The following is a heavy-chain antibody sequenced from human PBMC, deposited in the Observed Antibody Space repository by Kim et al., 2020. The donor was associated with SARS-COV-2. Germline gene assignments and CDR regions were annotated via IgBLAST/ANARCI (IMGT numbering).Heavy chain of an antibody. D-gene: IGHD5-12*01. V-gene: IGHV4-61*01. CDR1: GGSVSSGSYY. CDR2: IHYSGST. J-gene: IGHJ6*02. Sequence: SETLSLTCTVSGGSVSSGSYYWSWIRQPPGKGLEWIGYIHYSGSTNYNPSLKRRDTISVNTSKNQFSLKLSSVTAADTAVYYCASDRGGYSGCDNYYYGMDVWGRGTSATVSS. CDR3: ASDRGGYSGCDNYYYGMDV.